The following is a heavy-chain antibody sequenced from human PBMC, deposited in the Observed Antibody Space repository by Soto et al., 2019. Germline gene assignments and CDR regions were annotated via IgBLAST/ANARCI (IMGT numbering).Heavy chain of an antibody. CDR2: ISYDGSNK. CDR1: GFTFSSYG. J-gene: IGHJ6*02. D-gene: IGHD6-19*01. V-gene: IGHV3-30*18. Sequence: QVQLVESGGGVVQPGRSLRLSCAASGFTFSSYGMHWVRQAPGKGLEWVAVISYDGSNKYYADSVKGRFTISRDNSKNTLYLQMNSLRAEDTAVYHCAKEGGWLEFGSGMDVWCQGTTVTVSS. CDR3: AKEGGWLEFGSGMDV.